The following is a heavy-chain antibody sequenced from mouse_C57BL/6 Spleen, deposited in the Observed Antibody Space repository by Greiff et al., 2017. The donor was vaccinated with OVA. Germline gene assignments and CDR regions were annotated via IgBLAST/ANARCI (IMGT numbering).Heavy chain of an antibody. CDR3: ARYPHYYGSSPWYFDV. J-gene: IGHJ1*03. CDR2: IRNKANGYTT. V-gene: IGHV7-3*01. CDR1: GFTFTDYY. Sequence: EVQLVESGGGLVQPGGSLSLSCAASGFTFTDYYMSWVRQPPGKALEWLGFIRNKANGYTTEYSASVKGRFTISRDNSQSILYLQMNALRAEDSATYYCARYPHYYGSSPWYFDVWGTGTTVTVSS. D-gene: IGHD1-1*01.